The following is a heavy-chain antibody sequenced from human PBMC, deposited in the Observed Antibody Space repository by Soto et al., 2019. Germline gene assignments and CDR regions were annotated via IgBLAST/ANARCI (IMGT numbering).Heavy chain of an antibody. Sequence: PGGPLRLPCAASRDTLRRQSVHSVRQGPGKGLVWVSRIKTDGSTTTYADSVKGRFTISRDNAKNTLYLQMNSLRVEDTAVYYCARDTPLSDSGPHFDYWGQGT. CDR2: IKTDGSTT. CDR3: ARDTPLSDSGPHFDY. D-gene: IGHD3-10*01. J-gene: IGHJ4*02. CDR1: RDTLRRQS. V-gene: IGHV3-74*01.